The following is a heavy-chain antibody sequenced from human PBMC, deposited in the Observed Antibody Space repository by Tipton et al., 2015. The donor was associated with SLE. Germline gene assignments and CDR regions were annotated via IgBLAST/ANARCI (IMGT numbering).Heavy chain of an antibody. J-gene: IGHJ2*01. V-gene: IGHV4-59*11. D-gene: IGHD1-26*01. CDR3: ARARGSYQGYWYFDL. CDR1: GGSISSHY. CDR2: VYCSGIT. Sequence: TLSLTCTVSGGSISSHYWSWIRQPPGKGLEWIGYVYCSGITNYNPPLKSRVTISVDTSKNQFSLKLSSVTAADTAVYYCARARGSYQGYWYFDLWGRGTLVTVSS.